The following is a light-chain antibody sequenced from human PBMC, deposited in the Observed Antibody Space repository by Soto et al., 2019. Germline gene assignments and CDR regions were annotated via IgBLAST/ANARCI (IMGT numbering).Light chain of an antibody. V-gene: IGLV2-18*01. J-gene: IGLJ2*01. CDR3: SLYTSSSTLV. CDR1: SSDVGSYNR. CDR2: EVS. Sequence: QSALTQPPAVSGSPGQSVTISCTGTSSDVGSYNRVSWYQEPPGTAPKLMIYEVSNRPSGVPDRFSGSKSGNTASVTISGLQAEDEAGYYCSLYTSSSTLVFGGGPQLTVL.